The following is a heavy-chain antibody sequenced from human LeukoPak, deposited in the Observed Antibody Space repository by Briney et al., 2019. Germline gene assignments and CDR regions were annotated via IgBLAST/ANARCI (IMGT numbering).Heavy chain of an antibody. CDR1: GYTFTSYD. Sequence: ASVKVSCKASGYTFTSYDTNWVRQATGQGLEWMGWMNPNSGNTGYAQKFQGRVTMTRNTSISTAYMELSSLRSEDTAVYYCASSRHSYGTGAFDIWGQGTMVTVSS. V-gene: IGHV1-8*01. D-gene: IGHD5-18*01. CDR3: ASSRHSYGTGAFDI. CDR2: MNPNSGNT. J-gene: IGHJ3*02.